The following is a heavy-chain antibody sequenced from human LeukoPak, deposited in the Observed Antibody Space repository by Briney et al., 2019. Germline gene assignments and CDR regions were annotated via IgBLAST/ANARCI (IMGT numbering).Heavy chain of an antibody. Sequence: SGGSLRLSCAASGFTFSSYAMSWVRQAPGKGLEWVSAISGSGGSTYYADSVKGRFTISRDNSKNTLYLQMNSLRAEDTAVYYCAKDEVGATGTFDYWGQGTLVTVSS. CDR3: AKDEVGATGTFDY. J-gene: IGHJ4*02. CDR2: ISGSGGST. V-gene: IGHV3-23*01. CDR1: GFTFSSYA. D-gene: IGHD1-26*01.